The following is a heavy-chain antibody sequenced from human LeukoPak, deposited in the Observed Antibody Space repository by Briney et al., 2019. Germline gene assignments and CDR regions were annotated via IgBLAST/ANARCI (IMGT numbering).Heavy chain of an antibody. CDR3: ASSGPFDY. V-gene: IGHV3-30*03. CDR2: ISYDGSNK. D-gene: IGHD1-26*01. CDR1: GFTFSSYS. J-gene: IGHJ4*02. Sequence: PGGSLRLSCAASGFTFSSYSMNWVRQAPGKGLEWVAVISYDGSNKYYADSVKGRFTISRDNSKNTLYLQMNSLRAEDTAVYYCASSGPFDYWGQGTLVTVSS.